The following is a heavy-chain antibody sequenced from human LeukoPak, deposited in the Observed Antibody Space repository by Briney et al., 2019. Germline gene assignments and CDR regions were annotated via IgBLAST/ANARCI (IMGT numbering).Heavy chain of an antibody. CDR2: INPSSGST. V-gene: IGHV1-46*01. Sequence: ASVKVSCKASGYTFTIYYMHWVRQPPGQGIEWMGIINPSSGSTSYAQNFQGRVIMTRDTSSSTVYMELSSLRYEDTAVYYCARGYAYGDYWGQGTLVIVSS. J-gene: IGHJ4*02. CDR1: GYTFTIYY. D-gene: IGHD3-16*01. CDR3: ARGYAYGDY.